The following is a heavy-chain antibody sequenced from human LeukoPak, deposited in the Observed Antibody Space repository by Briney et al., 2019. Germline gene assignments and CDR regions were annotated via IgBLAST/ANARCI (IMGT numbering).Heavy chain of an antibody. CDR3: VRQAQEDY. J-gene: IGHJ4*02. CDR1: GFDFNTFS. Sequence: GGSLRLSCVASGFDFNTFSMHWVCQAPDTGLEWVAVISWDGSDKYYADSVKGRFTISRDNSKNTLYLQMDSLRSEDTGVYYCVRQAQEDYWGQGTLVTVSS. V-gene: IGHV3-30*03. CDR2: ISWDGSDK.